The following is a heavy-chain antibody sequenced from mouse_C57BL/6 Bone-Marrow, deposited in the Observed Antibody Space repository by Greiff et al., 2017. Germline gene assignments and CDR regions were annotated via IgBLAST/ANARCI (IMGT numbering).Heavy chain of an antibody. V-gene: IGHV1-80*01. CDR1: GYAFSSYW. Sequence: VQLQQSGAALVQPGASVKISCQASGYAFSSYWMNWVKQRPGKGLAWIGQIYPGDGDTNYNGKFKGKATLTADKSSSTAYMQLSSLTSEDSAVYFCARGRELAYAIDYWGQGTSVTVSS. CDR3: ARGRELAYAIDY. J-gene: IGHJ4*01. CDR2: IYPGDGDT. D-gene: IGHD4-1*01.